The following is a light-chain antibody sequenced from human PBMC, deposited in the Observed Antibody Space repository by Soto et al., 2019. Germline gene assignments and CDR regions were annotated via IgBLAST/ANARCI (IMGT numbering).Light chain of an antibody. CDR3: QSYDDSLGGHVI. V-gene: IGLV1-40*01. CDR2: ANT. CDR1: SSYIGAGYD. Sequence: QSVLTQPPSVSGAPGQRVTISCTGSSSYIGAGYDVHWYQHLPGTAPKLLIYANTNRPSGVPDRFSGSKSGTSASLAITGLQAEDEADYYCQSYDDSLGGHVIFGGGTQLTVL. J-gene: IGLJ2*01.